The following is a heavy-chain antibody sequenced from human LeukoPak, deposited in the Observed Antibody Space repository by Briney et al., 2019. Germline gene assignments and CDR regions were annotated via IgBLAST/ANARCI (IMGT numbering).Heavy chain of an antibody. CDR1: GFTFSSYE. D-gene: IGHD3-16*01. Sequence: GGSLRLSCAASGFTFSSYEMNWVRQAPGKGLEWVSYISSSGSTIYYADSVKGRFTISRDNAKNSLYLQMNSLRAEDTAVYYCARGGGRNGPNWFDPWGQGTLVTVSS. J-gene: IGHJ5*02. CDR3: ARGGGRNGPNWFDP. V-gene: IGHV3-48*03. CDR2: ISSSGSTI.